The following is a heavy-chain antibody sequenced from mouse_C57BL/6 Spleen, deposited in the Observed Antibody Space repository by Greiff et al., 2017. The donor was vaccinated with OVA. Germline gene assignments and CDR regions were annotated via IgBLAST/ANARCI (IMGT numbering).Heavy chain of an antibody. V-gene: IGHV3-6*01. Sequence: EVKLVESGPGLVKPSQSLSLTCSVTGYSITSGYYWNWIRQFPGNKLEWMGYISYDGSNNYNPSLKNRISITRDTSKNQFFLKLNSVTTEDTATYYCAREDGYYGDYAMDYWGQGTSVTVSS. J-gene: IGHJ4*01. CDR2: ISYDGSN. D-gene: IGHD2-3*01. CDR1: GYSITSGYY. CDR3: AREDGYYGDYAMDY.